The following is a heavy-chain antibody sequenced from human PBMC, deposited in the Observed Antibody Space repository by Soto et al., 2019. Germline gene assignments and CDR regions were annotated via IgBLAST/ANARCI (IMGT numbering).Heavy chain of an antibody. CDR3: ARLAAADYYYYYGMDV. CDR1: GGTFSSYA. CDR2: IIPIFGTA. D-gene: IGHD6-13*01. Sequence: QVQLVQSGAEVKKPGSSVKVSCKASGGTFSSYAISWVRQAPGQGLEWMGGIIPIFGTANYAQKFQGRVTITADESTSTAYMELSSLRSDDKAVHYCARLAAADYYYYYGMDVWGQGTTVTVSS. V-gene: IGHV1-69*01. J-gene: IGHJ6*02.